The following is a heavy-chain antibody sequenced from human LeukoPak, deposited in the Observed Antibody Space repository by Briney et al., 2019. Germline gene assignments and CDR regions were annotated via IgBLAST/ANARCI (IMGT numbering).Heavy chain of an antibody. V-gene: IGHV5-51*01. D-gene: IGHD6-6*01. CDR3: ARQSGAQYSSSSGVTGDY. Sequence: GESLKISCHGSGYSFTSYWIGWVRQMPGKGLEWMGIIYPGDSDTRYSPSFQGQVTISVDKSISTAYLQWSSLKASDTAMYYCARQSGAQYSSSSGVTGDYWGQGTLVTVSS. CDR2: IYPGDSDT. CDR1: GYSFTSYW. J-gene: IGHJ4*02.